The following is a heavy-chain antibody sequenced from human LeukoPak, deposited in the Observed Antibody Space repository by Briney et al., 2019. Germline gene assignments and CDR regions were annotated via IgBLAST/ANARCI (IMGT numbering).Heavy chain of an antibody. CDR2: IYYSGST. J-gene: IGHJ6*02. V-gene: IGHV4-59*01. Sequence: SQTLSLTCTVSGGSISSYYWSWIRQPPGKGLEWIGYIYYSGSTNYNPSLKSRVTISVDTSKNQFSLKLSSVTAADTAVYYCARDPPHYYGMDVWGQGTTVTVSS. CDR1: GGSISSYY. CDR3: ARDPPHYYGMDV.